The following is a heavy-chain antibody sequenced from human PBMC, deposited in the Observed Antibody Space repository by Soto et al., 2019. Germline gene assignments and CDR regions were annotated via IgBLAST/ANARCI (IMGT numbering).Heavy chain of an antibody. V-gene: IGHV4-31*03. Sequence: QVQLQESGPGLVKPSQTLSLTCTVSGGSISSGGYYWSWIRKHTGKGLEWIGYIYYSGSTYYNTSLKSRVTISVDTSKNRFALKLRSVPAADTAVYYCIRWSAPAHAFDILGQGTIVPVSS. CDR1: GGSISSGGYY. CDR3: IRWSAPAHAFDI. J-gene: IGHJ3*02. D-gene: IGHD3-3*01. CDR2: IYYSGST.